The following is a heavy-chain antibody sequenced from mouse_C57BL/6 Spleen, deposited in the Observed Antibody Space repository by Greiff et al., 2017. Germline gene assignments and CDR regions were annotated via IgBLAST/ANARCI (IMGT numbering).Heavy chain of an antibody. J-gene: IGHJ2*01. CDR3: ARNRLSTVVAMPFDY. Sequence: QVQLQQPGAELVKPGASVKLSCKASGYTFTSYWMHWVKQRPGRGLEWIGRIDPNSGGTKYNEKFKSKATLTVDKPSSTAYMQLSSLTSEDSAVYYWARNRLSTVVAMPFDYWGQGTTLTVSS. CDR2: IDPNSGGT. D-gene: IGHD1-1*01. V-gene: IGHV1-72*01. CDR1: GYTFTSYW.